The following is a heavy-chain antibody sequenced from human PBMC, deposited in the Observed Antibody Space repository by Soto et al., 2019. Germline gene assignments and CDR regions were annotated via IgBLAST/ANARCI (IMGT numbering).Heavy chain of an antibody. CDR2: IIPIFGTA. CDR1: GGTFSSYA. D-gene: IGHD6-6*01. J-gene: IGHJ4*02. Sequence: QVQLVQSGAEVKKPGSSVKVSCKASGGTFSSYAISWVRQAPGQGLEWMGGIIPIFGTANYAQKFHGRVTITADESTSTAYMELSSLRSEDTAVYYCARLGTSYSSSPGGFDYWGQGTLVTVSS. V-gene: IGHV1-69*01. CDR3: ARLGTSYSSSPGGFDY.